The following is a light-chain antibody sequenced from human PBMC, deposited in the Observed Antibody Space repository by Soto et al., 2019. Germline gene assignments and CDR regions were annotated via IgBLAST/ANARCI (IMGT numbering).Light chain of an antibody. Sequence: QSALTQPASVSGSPGQSITISCTGTSXDIGAYTSVSWYQQHPGKAPKVMIYEVSKRPSGVSNRFSGSKSGNTASLTISGLQGEDEAHYYCSSYTSDNRSYVFGTGTKVTLL. CDR3: SSYTSDNRSYV. CDR1: SXDIGAYTS. J-gene: IGLJ1*01. V-gene: IGLV2-14*01. CDR2: EVS.